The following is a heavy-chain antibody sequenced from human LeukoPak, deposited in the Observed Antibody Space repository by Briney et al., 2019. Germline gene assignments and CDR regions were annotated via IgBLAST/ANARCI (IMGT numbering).Heavy chain of an antibody. D-gene: IGHD2-21*02. CDR3: ARGWGPAYCGGDCHRHFDY. J-gene: IGHJ4*02. CDR1: GGSISSGGYS. Sequence: SQTLSLTCAVSGGSISSGGYSWNWIRQPRGEGREWSGYIYNSVSTSYHPSRKSRVTMSVDAHKNQFSLQLTSVTAADTAVYYCARGWGPAYCGGDCHRHFDYWGQGTLVTVSS. V-gene: IGHV4-30-4*07. CDR2: IYNSVST.